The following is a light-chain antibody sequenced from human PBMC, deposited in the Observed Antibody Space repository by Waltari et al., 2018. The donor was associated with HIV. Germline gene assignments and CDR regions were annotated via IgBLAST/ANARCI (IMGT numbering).Light chain of an antibody. CDR3: SSYAGSNNWV. CDR2: EVS. J-gene: IGLJ3*02. V-gene: IGLV2-8*01. CDR1: SSDVGGYNY. Sequence: QSALTQPPSASGSPGQSVTISCTGTSSDVGGYNYVSWYQQHPGKAPQLMIDEVSQRPSGDPNRFSGSKSGNTASLTVSGLQTEDEANYYCSSYAGSNNWVFGGGTNLTGL.